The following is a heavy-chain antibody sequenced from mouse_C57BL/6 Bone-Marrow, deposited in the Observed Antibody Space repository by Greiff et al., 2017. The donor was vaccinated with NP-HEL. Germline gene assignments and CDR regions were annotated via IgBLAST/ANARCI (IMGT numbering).Heavy chain of an antibody. V-gene: IGHV7-1*01. CDR3: AGEAPISTVVAKEPYWYFEV. J-gene: IGHJ1*03. Sequence: EVHLVESGGGLVQSGRSLRLSCATSGFTFSDFYMEWVRQAPGKGLEWIAASRNKANDYTTEYSESVKGRFIVSRDTSQTILYLEMNALRAEDTAIYYCAGEAPISTVVAKEPYWYFEVWGTGTTVTVSS. CDR1: GFTFSDFY. CDR2: SRNKANDYTT. D-gene: IGHD1-1*01.